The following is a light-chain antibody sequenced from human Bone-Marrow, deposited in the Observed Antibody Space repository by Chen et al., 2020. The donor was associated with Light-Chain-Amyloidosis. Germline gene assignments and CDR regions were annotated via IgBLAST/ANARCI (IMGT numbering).Light chain of an antibody. CDR1: NIGSTS. CDR2: DDS. V-gene: IGLV3-21*02. J-gene: IGLJ3*02. Sequence: SYVLTQPSSVSVAPGQTATIACEGNNIGSTSVHWYQQTPGQAPLLVVYDDSDRPSGIPERLSGSNSGNTATLTSSRGEAGDEADYYCQVWDRSSDRPVFGGGTKLTVL. CDR3: QVWDRSSDRPV.